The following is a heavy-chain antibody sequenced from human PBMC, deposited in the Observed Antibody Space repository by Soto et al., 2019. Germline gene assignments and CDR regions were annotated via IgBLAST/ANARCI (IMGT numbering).Heavy chain of an antibody. CDR2: IYYSGST. V-gene: IGHV4-59*01. CDR3: ARDQRGTGFGENTKTYYYYYMDV. Sequence: PSETLSLTCTVSGGSISSYYWSWIRQPPGKGLEWIGYIYYSGSTNYNPSLKSRVTISVDTSKNQFSLKLSSVTAADTAVYYCARDQRGTGFGENTKTYYYYYMDVWGKGTTVTVSS. J-gene: IGHJ6*03. D-gene: IGHD3-10*01. CDR1: GGSISSYY.